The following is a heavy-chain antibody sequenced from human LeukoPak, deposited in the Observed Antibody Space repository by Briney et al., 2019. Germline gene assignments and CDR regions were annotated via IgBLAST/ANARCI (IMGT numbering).Heavy chain of an antibody. CDR1: GYTFTGYY. D-gene: IGHD3-22*01. J-gene: IGHJ4*02. CDR2: INPISGGT. CDR3: ARDYYDSSGYYYYFDY. Sequence: ASVKLSCKASGYTFTGYYMHWERQAPGQGLEWMGWINPISGGTNYAQKFQGRVTMTRETSLRTAYMELSSLRSDDTAVYYCARDYYDSSGYYYYFDYWGQGTLVTVSS. V-gene: IGHV1-2*02.